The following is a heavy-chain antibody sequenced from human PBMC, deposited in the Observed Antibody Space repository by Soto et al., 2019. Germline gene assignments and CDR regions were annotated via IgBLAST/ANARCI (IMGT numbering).Heavy chain of an antibody. Sequence: QVQLVESGGGVVQPGRSLRLSCAASGFTFSSYGIHWVRQAPGKGLEWVAVISYDGSNRYYADSMKGRITISRDNSKNTLYLQMNSLRAEDTAVYLCAKGGYYESSGYLGWLDYWGQGTLVTVSS. CDR1: GFTFSSYG. CDR3: AKGGYYESSGYLGWLDY. J-gene: IGHJ4*02. D-gene: IGHD3-22*01. CDR2: ISYDGSNR. V-gene: IGHV3-30*18.